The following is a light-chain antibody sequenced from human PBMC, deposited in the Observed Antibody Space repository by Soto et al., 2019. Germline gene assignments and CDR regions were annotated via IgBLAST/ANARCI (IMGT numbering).Light chain of an antibody. J-gene: IGKJ1*01. V-gene: IGKV4-1*01. CDR1: QSVLYSSNNKNY. CDR2: WAS. CDR3: QQYYRPWT. Sequence: DIVMTQSPDSLAVSLGERATINCKSSQSVLYSSNNKNYLAWYQQKPGQPPKLLIYWASTRESGVPDRFSGSWSGPDFTLTISSLQAEDVAVYYCQQYYRPWTFGQGTKVEI.